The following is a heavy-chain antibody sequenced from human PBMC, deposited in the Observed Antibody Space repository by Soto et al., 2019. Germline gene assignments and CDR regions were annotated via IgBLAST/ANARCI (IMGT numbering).Heavy chain of an antibody. V-gene: IGHV1-8*01. CDR1: GYTFTSYD. D-gene: IGHD6-19*01. CDR3: ARVLGIAVAGTGDY. J-gene: IGHJ4*02. CDR2: MNPNSGNT. Sequence: ASVKVSCKASGYTFTSYDINWVRQATGQGLEWMGWMNPNSGNTGYAQKFQGRVTMTRNTSISTAYMELSSLRSEDTAVYYCARVLGIAVAGTGDYWGQGTLVTVSS.